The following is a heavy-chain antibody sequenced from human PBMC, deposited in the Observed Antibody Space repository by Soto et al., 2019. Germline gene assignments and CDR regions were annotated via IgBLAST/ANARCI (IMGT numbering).Heavy chain of an antibody. J-gene: IGHJ4*02. V-gene: IGHV3-30-3*01. Sequence: QVQLVESGGGVVQPGRSLRLSCAASGFTFSSYAMHWVRQAPGKGLEWVAVISYDGSNKYYADSVKGRFTISRDNSKNTLYLQMNSLRAEDTAVYYCARLRGTYYANEYWGQGNLVTVSS. D-gene: IGHD1-26*01. CDR3: ARLRGTYYANEY. CDR2: ISYDGSNK. CDR1: GFTFSSYA.